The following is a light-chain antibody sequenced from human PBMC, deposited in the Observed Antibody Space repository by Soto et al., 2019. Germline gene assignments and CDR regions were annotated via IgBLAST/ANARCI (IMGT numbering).Light chain of an antibody. J-gene: IGKJ1*01. CDR2: GAS. V-gene: IGKV3-20*01. Sequence: FTRWPRSRSKPPAERATLSCSAIQSVGNVYLAWYQHNPGQAPRLLIYGASTRAAGIPDRFSGSGSGTDLNLTISRLEPEDFAVYFGQESGSSPTWRFGQGTKVDIK. CDR3: QESGSSPTWR. CDR1: QSVGNVY.